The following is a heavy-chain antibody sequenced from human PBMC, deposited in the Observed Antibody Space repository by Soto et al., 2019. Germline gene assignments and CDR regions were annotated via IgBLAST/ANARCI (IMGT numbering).Heavy chain of an antibody. Sequence: SETLSLTCSVSGDSISSSNYYWGWIRQPPGKGPEWIGSIYYSGSSYYNPSLKSRVTMSVDTSKNQFSLRLTSVTAADTAVYYCARSRYTSGWWTPPFDYWGQGTLVTVSS. D-gene: IGHD6-19*01. CDR1: GDSISSSNYY. CDR2: IYYSGSS. V-gene: IGHV4-39*07. J-gene: IGHJ4*02. CDR3: ARSRYTSGWWTPPFDY.